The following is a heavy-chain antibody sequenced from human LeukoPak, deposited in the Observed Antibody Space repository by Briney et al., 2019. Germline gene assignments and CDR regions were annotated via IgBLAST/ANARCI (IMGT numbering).Heavy chain of an antibody. V-gene: IGHV5-10-1*01. CDR2: IDPSDSYT. CDR1: GYSFTSYW. J-gene: IGHJ5*02. Sequence: GESLKISCKGSGYSFTSYWISWVHQMPGKGLEWMGRIDPSDSYTNYSPSFQGHVTISADKSISTAYLQWSSLKASDTAMYYCARHGVGATGWFDPWGQGTLVTVSS. CDR3: ARHGVGATGWFDP. D-gene: IGHD1-26*01.